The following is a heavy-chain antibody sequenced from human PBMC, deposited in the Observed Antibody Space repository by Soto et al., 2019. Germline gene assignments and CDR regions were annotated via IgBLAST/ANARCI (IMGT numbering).Heavy chain of an antibody. D-gene: IGHD2-8*01. CDR3: AGELGNGNWFDP. CDR1: GGSISSWDYY. CDR2: IYYSGST. V-gene: IGHV4-30-4*01. Sequence: QGQLQESGPGLVKPSQTLSLTCTVSGGSISSWDYYWSWIRQPPGKGLEWIGYIYYSGSTYYNPALKSRVTISVGKSKNHSSLKLSSVTAADTAVYYCAGELGNGNWFDPWGQGTLVTVSS. J-gene: IGHJ5*02.